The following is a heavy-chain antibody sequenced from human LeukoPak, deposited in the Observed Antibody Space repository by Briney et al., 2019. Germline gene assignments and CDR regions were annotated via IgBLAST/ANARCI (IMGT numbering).Heavy chain of an antibody. CDR2: INSDGSST. Sequence: GGSLRLSCAASGFTFSAFWMHWVRQAPGKGLVWVSRINSDGSSTTYADSVKGRFTVSRDNAKNTLYLQMDSLRAEDSAVYYCARSVDIDYWGQGTLVTVSS. J-gene: IGHJ4*02. D-gene: IGHD5-12*01. CDR3: ARSVDIDY. CDR1: GFTFSAFW. V-gene: IGHV3-74*01.